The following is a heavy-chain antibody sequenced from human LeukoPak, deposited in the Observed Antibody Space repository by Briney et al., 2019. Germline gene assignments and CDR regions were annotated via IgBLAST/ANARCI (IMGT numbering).Heavy chain of an antibody. CDR3: ASELPYYYLWAFDI. Sequence: GGSLRLSCAASGFIFSDYYMSWIRQAPGKGLEWVSYISSSGSTMYYTDSVKGRFTISRDNAKDSLYLQMNSLRAEDTAVYYCASELPYYYLWAFDIWGQGTMVTVSS. CDR2: ISSSGSTM. D-gene: IGHD3-3*01. CDR1: GFIFSDYY. V-gene: IGHV3-11*04. J-gene: IGHJ3*02.